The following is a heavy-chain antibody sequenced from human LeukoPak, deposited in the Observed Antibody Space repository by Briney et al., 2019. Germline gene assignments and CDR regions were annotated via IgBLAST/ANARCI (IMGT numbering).Heavy chain of an antibody. V-gene: IGHV3-11*04. D-gene: IGHD6-13*01. CDR1: GFTFSDDY. J-gene: IGHJ4*02. CDR3: ARLKYTSSWHYFFDD. Sequence: GGSLTLSCAASGFTFSDDYMSWIRQAPGKGLEWVSYISSSGSSIYYGDSVKGRFTISRDNAKNSLYLQMNSLRADDTAMYYCARLKYTSSWHYFFDDWGQGTLVTVSS. CDR2: ISSSGSSI.